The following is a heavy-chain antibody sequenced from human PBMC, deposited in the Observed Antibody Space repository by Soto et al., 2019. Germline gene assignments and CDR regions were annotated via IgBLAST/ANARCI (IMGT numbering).Heavy chain of an antibody. D-gene: IGHD1-7*01. Sequence: GGSLRLSCAASGFTFSSYAMHWVRQAPGKGLEWVAVISYDGSNKYYADSVKGRFTISRDNSKNTLYLQMTSLRAEDTAVYYCARDRGNWNYAGYYYGMDVWGQGTTVTVSS. CDR1: GFTFSSYA. CDR2: ISYDGSNK. V-gene: IGHV3-30-3*01. J-gene: IGHJ6*02. CDR3: ARDRGNWNYAGYYYGMDV.